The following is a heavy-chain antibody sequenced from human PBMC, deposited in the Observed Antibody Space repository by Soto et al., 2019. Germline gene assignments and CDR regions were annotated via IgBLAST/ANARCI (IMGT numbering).Heavy chain of an antibody. CDR2: VSYTGTT. CDR1: GGSLNKNNYH. CDR3: ASQKLDVPAYFDY. Sequence: SGTLSPPRTVSGGSLNKNNYHLGWVRPPPGKGLEWIGSVSYTGTTYYSPSLKSRVITSIDTSRNQFSLKLASVTAADTAVYYCASQKLDVPAYFDYWGQGTLVTVSS. V-gene: IGHV4-39*01. J-gene: IGHJ4*02. D-gene: IGHD6-13*01.